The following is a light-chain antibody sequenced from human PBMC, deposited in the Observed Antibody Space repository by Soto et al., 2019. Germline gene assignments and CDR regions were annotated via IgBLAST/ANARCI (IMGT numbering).Light chain of an antibody. CDR2: AAS. CDR1: QGIASS. J-gene: IGKJ4*01. V-gene: IGKV1-27*01. Sequence: DIQMTQSPSSLSASVGDRVTIACRASQGIASSLAWYQQKPGKVPKLLIYAASTLQSGVPSRFSGSGSGTDFTLTISILQPEDVATYYCQKYNSAPLTFGGGTKVEIK. CDR3: QKYNSAPLT.